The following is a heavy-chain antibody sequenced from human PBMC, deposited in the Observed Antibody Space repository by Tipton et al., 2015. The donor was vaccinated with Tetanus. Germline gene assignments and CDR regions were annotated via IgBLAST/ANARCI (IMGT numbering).Heavy chain of an antibody. CDR2: INPDSGGT. V-gene: IGHV1-2*02. J-gene: IGHJ4*02. Sequence: QLVQSGAEVREPGASVKVSCKAFGYTFTNYGIHWVRQAPGQGLEWLGWINPDSGGTKYTQNFQGRVTMTRDTPTTTVYLELTSLKSDDTAVYYCARDSYVTGTTSHFVFWGQGSLVNVSS. D-gene: IGHD1-7*01. CDR1: GYTFTNYG. CDR3: ARDSYVTGTTSHFVF.